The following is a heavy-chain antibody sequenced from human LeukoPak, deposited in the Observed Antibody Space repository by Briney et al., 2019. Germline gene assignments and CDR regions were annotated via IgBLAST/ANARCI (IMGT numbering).Heavy chain of an antibody. Sequence: GGSLRLSCAASGFSFSSYDMNWVRQAPGKGLEWVSSISSTSSYIYYADSVKGRFTISRDNANNSLSLKINSLRVEDTAVYYCAREYSRSSNYYGLDVWGQGTTVTVSS. J-gene: IGHJ6*02. D-gene: IGHD6-13*01. CDR1: GFSFSSYD. CDR3: AREYSRSSNYYGLDV. V-gene: IGHV3-21*01. CDR2: ISSTSSYI.